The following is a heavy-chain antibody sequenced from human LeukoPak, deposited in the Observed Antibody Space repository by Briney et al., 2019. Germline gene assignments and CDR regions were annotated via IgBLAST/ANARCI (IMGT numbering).Heavy chain of an antibody. CDR3: ANEGQYSSSWYLGY. J-gene: IGHJ4*02. Sequence: ASVKVSCKASGGTFSSYAISWVRQAPGQGLEWMGWINTNTGNPTYAQGFTGRFVFSLDTSVSTAYLQISSLKAEDTAVYYCANEGQYSSSWYLGYWGQGTLVTVSS. D-gene: IGHD6-13*01. CDR2: INTNTGNP. CDR1: GGTFSSYA. V-gene: IGHV7-4-1*02.